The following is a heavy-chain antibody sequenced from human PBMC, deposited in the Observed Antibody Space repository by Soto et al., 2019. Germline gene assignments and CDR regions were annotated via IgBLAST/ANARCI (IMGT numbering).Heavy chain of an antibody. CDR1: GGTFSSYT. D-gene: IGHD2-15*01. Sequence: SVKVSCKASGGTFSSYTISWVRQAPGQGLEWMGRIIPILGLANYAQKFKGRVTITADKSTSTAYMELSSLRSEDTAVYYCARTLGYCSGGSCYSNFWDYWGQGTLVTVSS. CDR3: ARTLGYCSGGSCYSNFWDY. V-gene: IGHV1-69*02. J-gene: IGHJ4*02. CDR2: IIPILGLA.